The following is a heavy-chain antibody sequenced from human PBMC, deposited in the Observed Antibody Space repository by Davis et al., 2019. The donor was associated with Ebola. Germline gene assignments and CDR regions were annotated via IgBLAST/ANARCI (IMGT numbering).Heavy chain of an antibody. J-gene: IGHJ4*02. V-gene: IGHV3-23*01. CDR1: GFTFSSYW. CDR2: ISGSGGST. Sequence: PGGSLRLSCAASGFTFSSYWMHWVRQAPGKGLEWVSAISGSGGSTYYADSVKGRFTISRDNSKNTLYLQMNSLRAEDTAVYYCATPWIGVTAIRVKVVHDYWGQGTLVTVSS. D-gene: IGHD2-21*02. CDR3: ATPWIGVTAIRVKVVHDY.